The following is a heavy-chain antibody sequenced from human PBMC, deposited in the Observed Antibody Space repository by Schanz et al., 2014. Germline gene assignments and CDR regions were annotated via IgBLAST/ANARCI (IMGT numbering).Heavy chain of an antibody. CDR2: MNPNSGNP. J-gene: IGHJ4*02. CDR3: ARSRTFDY. Sequence: QVQLVQSGAEVKKPGASVKVSCKASGYTFTSYSMHWVRQAPGQGLEWLGWMNPNSGNPGFAQKFRGRVTMTRNTAMSTVYIERHILTSEYTAVYYCARSRTFDYWGQGTLVTVSS. CDR1: GYTFTSYS. V-gene: IGHV1-8*02.